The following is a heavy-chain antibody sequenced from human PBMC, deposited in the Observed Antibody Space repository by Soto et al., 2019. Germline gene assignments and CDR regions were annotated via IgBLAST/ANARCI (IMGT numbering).Heavy chain of an antibody. CDR1: GGSISSYY. Sequence: TSETLSLTCTVSGGSISSYYWSWIRQPPGKGLEWIGYIYYSGSTNYNPSLKSRVTISVDTSKNQFSLKLSSVTAADTAVYYCARAGLRNYYDSIGYSRNYYYGMDVWGQVTTVTFSS. CDR3: ARAGLRNYYDSIGYSRNYYYGMDV. J-gene: IGHJ6*02. D-gene: IGHD3-22*01. V-gene: IGHV4-59*01. CDR2: IYYSGST.